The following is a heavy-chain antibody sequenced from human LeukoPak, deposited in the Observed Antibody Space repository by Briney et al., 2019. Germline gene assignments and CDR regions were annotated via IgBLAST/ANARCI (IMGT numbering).Heavy chain of an antibody. V-gene: IGHV3-33*01. CDR3: ARDTYYYDSSGYNDAFDI. CDR2: ICYDGSNK. Sequence: GRSLRLSCAESGFTFSSYGMHWVRQAPGKGLEWVAVICYDGSNKYYADSVKGRFTISRDNSKNTLYLQMNSLRAEDTAVYYCARDTYYYDSSGYNDAFDIWGQGTMVTVSS. D-gene: IGHD3-22*01. CDR1: GFTFSSYG. J-gene: IGHJ3*02.